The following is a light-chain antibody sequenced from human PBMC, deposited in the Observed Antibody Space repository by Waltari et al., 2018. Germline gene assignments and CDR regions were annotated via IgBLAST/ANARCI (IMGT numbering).Light chain of an antibody. CDR1: ALPKKY. Sequence: SYELTQPPSVSVSPGQTARITCSGDALPKKYAYWFQQKPGQSPVLIIYEDSKRPSGIPERLSGSSSGTVATLTISGAQVEDEADYYCYSIDSSGNHGLFGGGTRLTVL. J-gene: IGLJ2*01. V-gene: IGLV3-10*01. CDR2: EDS. CDR3: YSIDSSGNHGL.